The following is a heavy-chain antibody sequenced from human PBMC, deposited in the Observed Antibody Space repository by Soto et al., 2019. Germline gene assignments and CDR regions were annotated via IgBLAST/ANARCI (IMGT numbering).Heavy chain of an antibody. V-gene: IGHV4-34*01. CDR1: GGSLSGYY. CDR2: IKDGGLT. CDR3: ARGQEGVVATH. Sequence: QVQLQQWGAGLLKPSETLSLTCVVYGGSLSGYYWSWIRQHPGKGLEWIGEIKDGGLTNYSPSLKSRATISADRPKNQFSLKLYSVTAADTAVYYCARGQEGVVATHWDQGSLVTVSS. J-gene: IGHJ4*02. D-gene: IGHD5-12*01.